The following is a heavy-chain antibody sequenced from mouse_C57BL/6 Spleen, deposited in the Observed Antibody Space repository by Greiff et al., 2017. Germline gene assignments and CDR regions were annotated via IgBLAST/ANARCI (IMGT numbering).Heavy chain of an antibody. CDR2: ISSCSSTI. J-gene: IGHJ3*01. V-gene: IGHV5-17*01. CDR3: ASSPFAY. CDR1: GFTFSDYG. D-gene: IGHD6-1*01. Sequence: VKLVESGGGLVKPGGSLKLSCAASGFTFSDYGMHWVRQAPEKGLEWVAYISSCSSTIYYADTVKGRFTISRDNAKNTLFLQMTSLRSEDTAMYYCASSPFAYWGQGTLVTVSA.